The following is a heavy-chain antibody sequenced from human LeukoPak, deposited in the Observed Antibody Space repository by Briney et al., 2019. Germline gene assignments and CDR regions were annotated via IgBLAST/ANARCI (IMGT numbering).Heavy chain of an antibody. CDR3: ARDPGIASYFDY. CDR2: ISSSGSTI. CDR1: GFTFSSYS. J-gene: IGHJ4*02. D-gene: IGHD1-14*01. V-gene: IGHV3-48*04. Sequence: GGSLRLSCAASGFTFSSYSMNWARQAPGKGLEWVSYISSSGSTIYYADSVKGRFTISRDNAKNSLYLQMNSLRAEDTAVYYCARDPGIASYFDYWGQGTLVTVSS.